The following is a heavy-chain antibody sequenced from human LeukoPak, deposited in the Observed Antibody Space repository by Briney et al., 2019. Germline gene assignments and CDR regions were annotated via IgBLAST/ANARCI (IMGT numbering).Heavy chain of an antibody. CDR3: ARNHIVVVTAIPGVFDI. D-gene: IGHD2-21*02. J-gene: IGHJ3*02. CDR2: IYYSGST. Sequence: SETLSLTCTVSGGSISSSSYYWGWIRQRPGKGLEWIGSIYYSGSTYYNPSLKSRVTISVDTSKNQFSLKLSSVTAADTAVYYCARNHIVVVTAIPGVFDIWGQGTMVTVSS. V-gene: IGHV4-39*01. CDR1: GGSISSSSYY.